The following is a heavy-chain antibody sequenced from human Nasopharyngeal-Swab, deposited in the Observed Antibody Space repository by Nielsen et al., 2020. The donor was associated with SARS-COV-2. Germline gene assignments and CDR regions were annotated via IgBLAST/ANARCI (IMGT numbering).Heavy chain of an antibody. CDR2: IYYSGST. D-gene: IGHD1-26*01. CDR1: GSSVSSGSYY. V-gene: IGHV4-61*01. J-gene: IGHJ4*02. CDR3: ARDRVGGSYGEGMDY. Sequence: SETLSLTCTVSGSSVSSGSYYWSWIRQPPGKRLEWIGYIYYSGSTNYNPSLKSRVTISVDTSKNQFSLKLSSVTAADTAVYYCARDRVGGSYGEGMDYWGQGTLVTVSS.